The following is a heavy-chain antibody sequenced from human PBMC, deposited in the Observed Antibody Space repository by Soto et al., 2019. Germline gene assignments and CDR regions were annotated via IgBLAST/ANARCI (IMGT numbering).Heavy chain of an antibody. V-gene: IGHV4-59*08. CDR2: IYSSGST. Sequence: SETLSLTCTVSGASLNSYFWSWVRLPPGKGLEWIGYIYSSGSTAYNPSLQSRVTISLDTSNNQFSLRLNSVTAADTGVYYCARQTPSYVRGSYQEDLDFGGQGTRFTVSS. D-gene: IGHD3-10*02. CDR3: ARQTPSYVRGSYQEDLDF. J-gene: IGHJ4*01. CDR1: GASLNSYF.